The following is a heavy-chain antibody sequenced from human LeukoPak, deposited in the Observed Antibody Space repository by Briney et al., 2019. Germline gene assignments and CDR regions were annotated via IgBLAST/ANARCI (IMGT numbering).Heavy chain of an antibody. Sequence: SETLSLTCNVSGDSINNYYWNWIRQPPGKGLEWIGYIYYIGSTTYNPSLKGRVSISVDTSKNHFSLKLSSVTAADTAVYYCARVGSGSYYYFDYWGQGTLVTVSS. CDR3: ARVGSGSYYYFDY. CDR1: GDSINNYY. CDR2: IYYIGST. V-gene: IGHV4-59*01. J-gene: IGHJ4*02. D-gene: IGHD1-26*01.